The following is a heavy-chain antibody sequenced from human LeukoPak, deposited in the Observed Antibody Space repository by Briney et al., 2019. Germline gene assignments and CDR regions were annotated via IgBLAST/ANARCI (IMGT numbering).Heavy chain of an antibody. CDR1: GYTFTSYG. Sequence: ASVKVSCKASGYTFTSYGISWVRQAPGPGLEWMGWISAYNGNTNYAQKLQGRVTMTTDTSTSTAYMELRSLRSDDTAVYYCARDLNSGYCSSTSCYPWGYYYYYYMDVWGKGTTVTVSS. D-gene: IGHD2-2*01. CDR2: ISAYNGNT. CDR3: ARDLNSGYCSSTSCYPWGYYYYYYMDV. V-gene: IGHV1-18*01. J-gene: IGHJ6*03.